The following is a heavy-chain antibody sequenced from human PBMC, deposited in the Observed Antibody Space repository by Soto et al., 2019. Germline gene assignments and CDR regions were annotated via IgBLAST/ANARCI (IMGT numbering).Heavy chain of an antibody. CDR3: ARDLRAAAGTDFDY. Sequence: AASLKVSCKASGYTFTSYGISWVRQAPGQGLEWMGWISAYNGNTNYAQKLQGRVTMTTDTSTSTAYMELRSLRSDDTAVYYCARDLRAAAGTDFDYWGQGTLVNVSS. CDR2: ISAYNGNT. J-gene: IGHJ4*02. D-gene: IGHD6-13*01. CDR1: GYTFTSYG. V-gene: IGHV1-18*01.